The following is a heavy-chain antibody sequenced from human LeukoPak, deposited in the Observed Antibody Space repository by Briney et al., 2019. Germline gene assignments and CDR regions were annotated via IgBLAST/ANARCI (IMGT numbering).Heavy chain of an antibody. CDR3: ARDPRPGIAIAGFHY. D-gene: IGHD6-13*01. Sequence: PGGSLRLSCAASGFTVSSNYMSRVRQAPGKGLEWVSIIYSGGSTDYADSVKGRFTISRDNSKNTLYLQMNSLRAEDTAMYYCARDPRPGIAIAGFHYWGQGTLVTVSS. CDR2: IYSGGST. J-gene: IGHJ4*02. V-gene: IGHV3-53*01. CDR1: GFTVSSNY.